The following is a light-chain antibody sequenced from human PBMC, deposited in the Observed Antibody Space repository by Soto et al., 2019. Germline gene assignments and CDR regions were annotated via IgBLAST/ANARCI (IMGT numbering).Light chain of an antibody. CDR3: QQRSNWLT. CDR2: AAS. J-gene: IGKJ5*01. V-gene: IGKV1-39*01. Sequence: IQMTQSPSSLSASVGDRVTITCRSSQTITNYLNWYQQKPGKAPKVLIYAASSLPSGVPSRFSGSGSGTDFTLTISSLEPEDFAVYYCQQRSNWLTFGQGTRLEIK. CDR1: QTITNY.